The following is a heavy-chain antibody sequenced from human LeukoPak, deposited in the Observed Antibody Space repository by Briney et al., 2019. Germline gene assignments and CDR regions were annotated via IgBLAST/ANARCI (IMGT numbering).Heavy chain of an antibody. V-gene: IGHV4-31*03. J-gene: IGHJ4*02. Sequence: SETLSLTCTVSGVSISSGGYYWSWIRQHPGKGLEWIGYIYYSGSTYYNPSLKSRVTIPVDTSKNQFSLKLSSVTAADTAVYYCARGRAYCGGDCSAWVDYWGQGTLVTVSS. CDR2: IYYSGST. CDR3: ARGRAYCGGDCSAWVDY. D-gene: IGHD2-21*02. CDR1: GVSISSGGYY.